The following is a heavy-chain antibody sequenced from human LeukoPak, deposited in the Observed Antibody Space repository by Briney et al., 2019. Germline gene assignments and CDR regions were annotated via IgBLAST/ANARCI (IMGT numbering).Heavy chain of an antibody. D-gene: IGHD1-14*01. J-gene: IGHJ6*03. CDR2: LYYSGST. CDR1: NGFISSSSYY. CDR3: VRLPDYYYYYMDV. Sequence: SETLSLTCIVSNGFISSSSYYWGWIRQPPGKGLEWIGSLYYSGSTYYNPSLKARVTISVDTSKSQFSLKLDSVTAADTAVYYCVRLPDYYYYYMDVWGRGTSVAVSS. V-gene: IGHV4-39*01.